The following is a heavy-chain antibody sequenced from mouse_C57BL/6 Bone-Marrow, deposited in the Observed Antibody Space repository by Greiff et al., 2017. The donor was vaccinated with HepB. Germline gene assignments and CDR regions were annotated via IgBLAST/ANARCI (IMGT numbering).Heavy chain of an antibody. CDR3: ARRGNWGIDY. CDR1: GYTFTSYW. J-gene: IGHJ2*01. Sequence: VLLQQPGAERVKPGASVKLSCKASGYTFTSYWMQWVKQRPGQGLESIGEIDPSDSSTNYNQTIKGKATLTVDTSSSTAYRQPSSRTSEDSAVYYCARRGNWGIDYWGQGTTVRV. V-gene: IGHV1-50*01. D-gene: IGHD4-1*01. CDR2: IDPSDSST.